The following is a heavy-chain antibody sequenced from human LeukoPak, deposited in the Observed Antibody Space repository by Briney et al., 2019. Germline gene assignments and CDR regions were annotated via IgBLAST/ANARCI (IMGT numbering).Heavy chain of an antibody. D-gene: IGHD2-2*01. J-gene: IGHJ3*02. Sequence: QSGGSLTLSCAASGFPFSRYAMSWARQAPGKGLEWVSDISGSGGSTYYADSVKGRFTISRDNSKNTLYLQMNSLRAEDTAVYYCAKGEGEYQLPPAAFDIWGQGTMVTVSS. CDR2: ISGSGGST. V-gene: IGHV3-23*01. CDR3: AKGEGEYQLPPAAFDI. CDR1: GFPFSRYA.